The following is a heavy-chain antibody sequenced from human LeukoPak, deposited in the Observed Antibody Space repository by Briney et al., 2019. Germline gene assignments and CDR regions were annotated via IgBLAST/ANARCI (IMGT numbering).Heavy chain of an antibody. CDR3: AREARVATIWGVGNWFDP. D-gene: IGHD5-12*01. J-gene: IGHJ5*02. V-gene: IGHV1-18*01. Sequence: ASVKVSCKASGYIFTTYGISWVRQAPGQGLEWMGWISVHNGNTNYAQNLQGRVTMTTDTSTSTAYMELSSLRFEDTAVYYCAREARVATIWGVGNWFDPWGQGTLVTVSS. CDR1: GYIFTTYG. CDR2: ISVHNGNT.